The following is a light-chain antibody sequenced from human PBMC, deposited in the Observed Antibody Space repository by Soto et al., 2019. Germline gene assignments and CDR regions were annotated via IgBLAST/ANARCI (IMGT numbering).Light chain of an antibody. CDR2: AAS. Sequence: DIPMTQSPSSLSASVGDRVTITCRASQSISSYLNWYQQKPGKAPKLLIYAASSLHGGVPSTFSGSGSGTDFTLTISSLQPEDFATYYCQQSYSTLRTFGQGTRVEIK. CDR1: QSISSY. CDR3: QQSYSTLRT. V-gene: IGKV1-39*01. J-gene: IGKJ1*01.